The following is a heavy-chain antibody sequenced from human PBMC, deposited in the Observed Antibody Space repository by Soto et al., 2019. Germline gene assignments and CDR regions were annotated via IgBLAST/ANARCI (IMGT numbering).Heavy chain of an antibody. CDR3: ARGVRFDFWSGYYTG. CDR1: GYTFTSCG. J-gene: IGHJ1*01. CDR2: ISAYNGNT. D-gene: IGHD3-3*01. V-gene: IGHV1-18*01. Sequence: ASVKVSCNASGYTFTSCGISLVRQAPGQGLELMGWISAYNGNTNYAQKLQGRVTMTTDTSTNTAYMELRSMRSDDTAVYYCARGVRFDFWSGYYTGWGQGTLVTVSS.